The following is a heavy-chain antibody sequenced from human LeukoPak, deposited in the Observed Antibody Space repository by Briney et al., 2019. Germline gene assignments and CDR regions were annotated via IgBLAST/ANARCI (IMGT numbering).Heavy chain of an antibody. Sequence: SETLSLTCTVSGGSISSYYWSWIRQPPGKGLEWIGYIYYSGSTNYNPSLKSRVTISVDTSKNQFSLKLSSVTAADTAVYYCARESYYFGSGSSRDKYYFDYWGQGTLVTVSS. CDR3: ARESYYFGSGSSRDKYYFDY. CDR2: IYYSGST. V-gene: IGHV4-59*01. J-gene: IGHJ4*02. CDR1: GGSISSYY. D-gene: IGHD3-10*01.